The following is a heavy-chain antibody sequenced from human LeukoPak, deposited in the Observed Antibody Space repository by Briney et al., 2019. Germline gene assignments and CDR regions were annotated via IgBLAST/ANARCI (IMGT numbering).Heavy chain of an antibody. J-gene: IGHJ4*02. D-gene: IGHD2-15*01. CDR2: ISSSSSYI. CDR1: GFSFSSYD. CDR3: ARNRCSGGICYCFDY. Sequence: GGSLRVSCAASGFSFSSYDMNWVRQAPGKGLEWVSSISSSSSYIYYEDSVKGRFTISRDNAKNSLYLQVSSLRAEDTAVYYCARNRCSGGICYCFDYWGQGTLVTVSS. V-gene: IGHV3-21*01.